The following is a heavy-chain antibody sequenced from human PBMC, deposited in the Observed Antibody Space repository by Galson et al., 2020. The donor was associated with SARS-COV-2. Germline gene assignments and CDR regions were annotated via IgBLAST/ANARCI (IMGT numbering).Heavy chain of an antibody. CDR2: IIPIFGTA. J-gene: IGHJ5*02. D-gene: IGHD3-3*01. CDR3: ARDHTGFLEWLLHTGWFDP. V-gene: IGHV1-69*06. CDR1: GGTFSSYA. Sequence: SVKVSCKASGGTFSSYAISWVRQAPGQGLEWMGGIIPIFGTANYAQKFQGRVTITADKSTSTAYMELSSLRSEDTAVYYCARDHTGFLEWLLHTGWFDPWGQGTLVTVSS.